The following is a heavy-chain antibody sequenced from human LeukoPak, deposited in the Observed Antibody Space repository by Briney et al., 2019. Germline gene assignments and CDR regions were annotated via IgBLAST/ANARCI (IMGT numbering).Heavy chain of an antibody. J-gene: IGHJ6*03. V-gene: IGHV3-23*01. D-gene: IGHD3-10*01. CDR2: ISGGAVSI. Sequence: GGSLRLSCAVSGFTFSTCAMSWVRQAPGKGVEWVSVISGGAVSIYYADSVKGRFTISRDNSNNTLYLQMNSLRAEDTAVYYCAKSPRGYNYYMDVWGKGTTVTVSS. CDR3: AKSPRGYNYYMDV. CDR1: GFTFSTCA.